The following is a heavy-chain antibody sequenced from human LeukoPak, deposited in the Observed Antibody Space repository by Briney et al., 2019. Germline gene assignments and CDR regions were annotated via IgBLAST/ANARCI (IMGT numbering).Heavy chain of an antibody. CDR3: TTQYSSGWYVAYYYYGMDV. Sequence: PSGGSLRLSCAASGFTFSSYAMSWVRQAPGKGLEWVSAISGSGGSTYYADSVKGRFTISRDNSKNTLYLQMNSLRAEDTAVYYCTTQYSSGWYVAYYYYGMDVWGQGTTVTVSS. J-gene: IGHJ6*02. D-gene: IGHD6-19*01. CDR1: GFTFSSYA. CDR2: ISGSGGST. V-gene: IGHV3-23*01.